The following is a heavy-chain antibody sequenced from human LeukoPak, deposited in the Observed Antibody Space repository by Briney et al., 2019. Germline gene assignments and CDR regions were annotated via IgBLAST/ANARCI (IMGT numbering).Heavy chain of an antibody. D-gene: IGHD4-17*01. CDR2: ISSSSSTI. CDR3: ARSTATVTTDY. CDR1: GFTFSSYS. Sequence: GGSLRLSCAASGFTFSSYSMNWVRQAPGKGLEWVSYISSSSSTIYYADSVKGRFTISRDNAKNSLYLQMNSLRAEDTAVYYCARSTATVTTDYWGQGTLVTVSS. V-gene: IGHV3-48*01. J-gene: IGHJ4*02.